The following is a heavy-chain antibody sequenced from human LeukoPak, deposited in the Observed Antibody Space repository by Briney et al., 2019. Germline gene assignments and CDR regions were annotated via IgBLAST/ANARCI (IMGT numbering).Heavy chain of an antibody. CDR3: ARAWYQLLYYDAFDI. V-gene: IGHV3-7*01. Sequence: GGSLRLSCAASGFTFSSYWMSWVRQAPGKGLEWVANIKQDGSEKYYVDSVKGRFTISRDNAKNSLYLQMNSLRAEDTAVYYCARAWYQLLYYDAFDIWGQGTMVTVSS. J-gene: IGHJ3*02. D-gene: IGHD2-2*02. CDR1: GFTFSSYW. CDR2: IKQDGSEK.